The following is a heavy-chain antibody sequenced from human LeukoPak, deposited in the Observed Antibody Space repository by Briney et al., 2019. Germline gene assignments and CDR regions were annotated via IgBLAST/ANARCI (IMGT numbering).Heavy chain of an antibody. CDR1: GFTFSSYA. D-gene: IGHD3-9*01. V-gene: IGHV3-30-3*01. Sequence: GGSLRLSCAASGFTFSSYAMHWVRQAPGKGLEWVAVISYDGSHEYYADSVKGRFTISRDNSKNTLYLQMNSLRAEDTAVYSCARVAALLGRDVLTGYPLGAFDIWGQGTMVTVSS. CDR3: ARVAALLGRDVLTGYPLGAFDI. CDR2: ISYDGSHE. J-gene: IGHJ3*02.